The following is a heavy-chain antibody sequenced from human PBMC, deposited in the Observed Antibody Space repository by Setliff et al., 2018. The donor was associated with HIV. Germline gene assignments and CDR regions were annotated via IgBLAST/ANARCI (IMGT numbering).Heavy chain of an antibody. CDR2: ISAYNRNV. D-gene: IGHD6-19*01. CDR1: GYTFSDYY. CDR3: ARVLDPGIAVATHAFDI. V-gene: IGHV1-18*04. Sequence: GASVKVSCKASGYTFSDYYLHWVRQAPGQAIEWMGWISAYNRNVNYSQKVQGRVTMTTDTSTSTAYMELKNLKSDDTAVYYCARVLDPGIAVATHAFDIWGQGTMVTVSS. J-gene: IGHJ3*02.